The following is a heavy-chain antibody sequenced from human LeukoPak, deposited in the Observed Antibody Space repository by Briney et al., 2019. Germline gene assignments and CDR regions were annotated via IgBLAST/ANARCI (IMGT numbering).Heavy chain of an antibody. CDR3: ARDSLMDSGSYYFDY. CDR1: GGSISSYY. V-gene: IGHV4-59*12. D-gene: IGHD1-26*01. J-gene: IGHJ4*02. CDR2: IYYSGST. Sequence: NSSETLSLTCTVSGGSISSYYWSWIRQPPGKGLEWIGYIYYSGSTNYNPSLKSRVTMSVDTSKNQFSLKLSSVTAADTAVYYCARDSLMDSGSYYFDYWGQGTLVTVSS.